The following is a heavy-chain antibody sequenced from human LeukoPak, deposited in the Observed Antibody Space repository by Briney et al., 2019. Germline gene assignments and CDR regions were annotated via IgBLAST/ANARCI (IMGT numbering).Heavy chain of an antibody. Sequence: SETLSLTCTVSGGSISSSSYYWGWIRQPPGKGLEWIGSIYYSGSTYYNPSLKSRVTISVDTSKNQFSLKLSSVTAAGTAVYYCARRMVRGVVYYYYGMDVWGQGTTVTVSS. CDR3: ARRMVRGVVYYYYGMDV. J-gene: IGHJ6*02. V-gene: IGHV4-39*01. CDR2: IYYSGST. CDR1: GGSISSSSYY. D-gene: IGHD3-10*01.